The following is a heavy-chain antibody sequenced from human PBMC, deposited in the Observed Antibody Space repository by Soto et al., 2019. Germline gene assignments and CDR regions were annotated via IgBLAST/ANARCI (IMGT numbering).Heavy chain of an antibody. CDR1: GFTFSSYG. J-gene: IGHJ4*02. Sequence: QVQLVESGGGVVQPGRSLRLSCAASGFTFSSYGMHWVRQAPGKGLEWVAVISYDGSNKYYADSVKGRFTISRDNSKNTLYLQMNSLRAEDTAVYYCAKSLPLPKYYYDSSGYGGYDYWGQGTLVTVSS. V-gene: IGHV3-30*18. CDR2: ISYDGSNK. D-gene: IGHD3-22*01. CDR3: AKSLPLPKYYYDSSGYGGYDY.